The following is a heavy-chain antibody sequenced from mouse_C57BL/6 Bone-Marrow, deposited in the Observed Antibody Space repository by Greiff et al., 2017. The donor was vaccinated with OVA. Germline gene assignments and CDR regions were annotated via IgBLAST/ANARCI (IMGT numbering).Heavy chain of an antibody. CDR1: GYAFTNYL. CDR3: ARRGLANWRYFDY. CDR2: INPGSGGT. J-gene: IGHJ2*01. Sequence: VQLQQSGAELVRPGTSVKVPCKASGYAFTNYLIEWVKQRPGQGLEWIGVINPGSGGTNYNEKFKGKATLTADKSSSTAYMQLSSLTSEDSAVYFCARRGLANWRYFDYWGQGTTLTVSS. V-gene: IGHV1-54*01. D-gene: IGHD4-1*01.